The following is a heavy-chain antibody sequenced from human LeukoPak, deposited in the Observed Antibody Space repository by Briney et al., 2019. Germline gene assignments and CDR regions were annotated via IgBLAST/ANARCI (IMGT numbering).Heavy chain of an antibody. Sequence: GGSLRLSCAASGSSFSNYAMSWVRQAPGKGLEWVSAISGSGGNTYNADSVKGRFTISRDNSKNTLYLQMNSLRAEDTAVYYCAKRSYYDSSGSFYFDYWGQGTLVTVSS. CDR3: AKRSYYDSSGSFYFDY. CDR1: GSSFSNYA. D-gene: IGHD3-22*01. J-gene: IGHJ4*02. V-gene: IGHV3-23*01. CDR2: ISGSGGNT.